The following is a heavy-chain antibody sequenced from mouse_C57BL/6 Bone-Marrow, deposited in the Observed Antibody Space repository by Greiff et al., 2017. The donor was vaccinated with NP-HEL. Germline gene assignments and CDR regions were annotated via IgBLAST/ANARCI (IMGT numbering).Heavy chain of an antibody. J-gene: IGHJ4*01. CDR3: ARWGYYAMDY. Sequence: VKLMESGAELARPGASVKLSCKASGYTFTSYGISWVKQRTGQGLEWIGEIYPRSGNTYYNEKFKGKATLTADKSSSTAYMELRSLTSEDSAVYFCARWGYYAMDYWGQGTSVTVSS. CDR2: IYPRSGNT. CDR1: GYTFTSYG. V-gene: IGHV1-81*01.